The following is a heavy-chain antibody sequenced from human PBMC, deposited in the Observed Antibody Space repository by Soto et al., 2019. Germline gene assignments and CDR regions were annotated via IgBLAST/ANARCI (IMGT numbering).Heavy chain of an antibody. V-gene: IGHV4-30-2*01. CDR3: ARDRSRAAGAPGYYYGMDV. D-gene: IGHD6-13*01. Sequence: LGPLSPNRAITNGATRRGGYIPGWVRKPTGKGLEWIGYIYHSGSTYYNPSLKSRVTISVDRSKNQFSLKLSSVTAADTAVYYCARDRSRAAGAPGYYYGMDVWGQGTTVTVSS. CDR1: NGATRRGGYI. CDR2: IYHSGST. J-gene: IGHJ6*02.